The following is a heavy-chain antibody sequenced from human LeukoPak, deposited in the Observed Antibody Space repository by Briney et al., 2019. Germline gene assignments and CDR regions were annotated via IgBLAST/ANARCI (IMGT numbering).Heavy chain of an antibody. Sequence: ASVKVSCKASGGTFSNYAISWVRQAPGQGLEWMGWMNPNSGNTGYAQKFQGRVTMTRNTSISTAYMELSSLRSEDTAVYYCARFTQGEWLLEHWGQGTLVTVSS. V-gene: IGHV1-8*02. CDR3: ARFTQGEWLLEH. D-gene: IGHD3-3*01. CDR2: MNPNSGNT. J-gene: IGHJ4*02. CDR1: GGTFSNYA.